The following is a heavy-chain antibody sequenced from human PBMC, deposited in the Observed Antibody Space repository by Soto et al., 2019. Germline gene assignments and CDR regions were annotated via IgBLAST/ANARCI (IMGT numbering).Heavy chain of an antibody. V-gene: IGHV1-24*01. CDR2: FDPEDGET. J-gene: IGHJ4*02. D-gene: IGHD5-12*01. CDR1: GYTLTELS. Sequence: ASVKVSCKVSGYTLTELSMHWVRQAPGKGLEWMGGFDPEDGETIYAQKFQGRVTMTEDTSTDTAYMELSSLRSEDTAVYYCGTRGLATDGAYFDYWGQGTLVPVSS. CDR3: GTRGLATDGAYFDY.